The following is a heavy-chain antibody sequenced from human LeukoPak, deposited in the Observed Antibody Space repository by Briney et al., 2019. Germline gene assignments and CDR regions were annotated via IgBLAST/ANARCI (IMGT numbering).Heavy chain of an antibody. CDR3: ARGVLGPYYFDL. Sequence: SETLSLTCTVSGGSISSYYWSWIRQPAGKGLEWIGEIHYTGATNYKPSLKSRVTISGDPSKNQVSLRVSSVTAADTAVYYCARGVLGPYYFDLWGRGTLVTVSS. J-gene: IGHJ2*01. CDR2: IHYTGAT. D-gene: IGHD7-27*01. CDR1: GGSISSYY. V-gene: IGHV4-59*12.